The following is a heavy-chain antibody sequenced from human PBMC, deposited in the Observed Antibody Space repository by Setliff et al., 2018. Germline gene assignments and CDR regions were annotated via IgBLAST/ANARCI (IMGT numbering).Heavy chain of an antibody. Sequence: GASVKVSCKTSGYIFTNYYVHWVRQAPGQGLEWMGVMNPGRGGRNYAQRFQGRVTMTSDTSTSTVYMELSSLRSEDTALYYCARGGHIRYDYYYMDVWGKGTTVTVSS. D-gene: IGHD5-18*01. V-gene: IGHV1-46*01. J-gene: IGHJ6*03. CDR1: GYIFTNYY. CDR2: MNPGRGGR. CDR3: ARGGHIRYDYYYMDV.